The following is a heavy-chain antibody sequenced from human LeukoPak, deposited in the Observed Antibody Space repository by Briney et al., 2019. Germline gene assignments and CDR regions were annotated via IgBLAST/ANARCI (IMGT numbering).Heavy chain of an antibody. D-gene: IGHD2-15*01. CDR1: GGSFSGYY. CDR2: INHSGST. J-gene: IGHJ2*01. CDR3: ARGTRNIVVVVAATPVIYWYFDL. V-gene: IGHV4-34*01. Sequence: SETLSLTCAVYGGSFSGYYWSWIRQPPGKGLEWIGEINHSGSTNYNPSLKSRVTISVDTSKNQLSLKLSSVTAADTAVYYCARGTRNIVVVVAATPVIYWYFDLWGRGTLVTVFS.